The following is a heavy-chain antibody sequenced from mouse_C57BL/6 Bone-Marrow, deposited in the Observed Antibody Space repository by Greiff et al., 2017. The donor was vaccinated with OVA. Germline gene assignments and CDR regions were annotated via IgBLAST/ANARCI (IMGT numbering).Heavy chain of an antibody. J-gene: IGHJ2*01. V-gene: IGHV1-9*01. CDR3: ARTVIFYYASSCVGYFDY. CDR1: GYTFTGYW. CDR2: ILPGSGST. Sequence: VQLQQSGAELMKPGASVKLSCKATGYTFTGYWIEWVKQRPGHGLEWIGEILPGSGSTNYNEKFKGKATFTADTSSNTAYMQLSSLTTEDSAIYYCARTVIFYYASSCVGYFDYWGQGTTLTVSS. D-gene: IGHD1-1*01.